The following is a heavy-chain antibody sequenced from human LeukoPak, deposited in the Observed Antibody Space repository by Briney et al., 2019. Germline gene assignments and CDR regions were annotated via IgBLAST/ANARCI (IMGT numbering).Heavy chain of an antibody. J-gene: IGHJ4*02. Sequence: GGSLRLSCAASGFTFDDYAMHWVRQAPGKGLEWVSAISGSGETTYYSDSVKGRFTISRDNSKNTLFLQMNSLRVEDAAMYYCAKTHGYFDQWGQGTLVAVSS. V-gene: IGHV3-23*01. CDR2: ISGSGETT. CDR3: AKTHGYFDQ. D-gene: IGHD3-22*01. CDR1: GFTFDDYA.